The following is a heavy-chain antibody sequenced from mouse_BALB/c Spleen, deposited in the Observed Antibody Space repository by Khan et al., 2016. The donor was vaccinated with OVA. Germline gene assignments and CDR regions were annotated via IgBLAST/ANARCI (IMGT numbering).Heavy chain of an antibody. CDR3: VIEGAYHRSEGWLAY. CDR2: INPSNNYT. D-gene: IGHD2-14*01. V-gene: IGHV1-4*01. J-gene: IGHJ3*01. Sequence: QVQLQQSGAELARPGASVKLSCKASGYTFTSYTMHWVRQRPGQAPEWIGHINPSNNYTNYNQNFKDKATLIVDKSSSTAYMQLTSLTSEVSSVYCFVIEGAYHRSEGWLAYGAKGLWSLSPQ. CDR1: GYTFTSYT.